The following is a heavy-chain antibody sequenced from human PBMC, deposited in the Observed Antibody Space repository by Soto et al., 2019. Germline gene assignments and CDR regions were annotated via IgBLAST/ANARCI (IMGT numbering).Heavy chain of an antibody. V-gene: IGHV3-23*01. Sequence: EMQLLESGGGLVQPGGSLRLSCAASGFTYSNYAMTWVRQAPGKGLEWVSTISGSGGSTYLADSVKGRFAISRDNSKNTLYLQMNSLKGEDTAVYYCAKDAPNFCSSATCYTFDYWGQGTLVTVSS. CDR2: ISGSGGST. CDR3: AKDAPNFCSSATCYTFDY. D-gene: IGHD2-2*01. J-gene: IGHJ4*02. CDR1: GFTYSNYA.